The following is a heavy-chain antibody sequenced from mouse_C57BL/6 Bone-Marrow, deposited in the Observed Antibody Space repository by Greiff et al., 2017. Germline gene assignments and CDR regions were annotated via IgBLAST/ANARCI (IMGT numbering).Heavy chain of an antibody. J-gene: IGHJ1*03. CDR1: GFNIKDDY. CDR3: TTDYYGSSPWYFDV. V-gene: IGHV14-4*01. D-gene: IGHD1-1*01. Sequence: VQLQQSGAELVRPGASVKLSCTASGFNIKDDYMHWVKQRPEQGLEWIGWIDPENGDTEYASKFQGKATITADTSSNTAYLQLSSLTSEDTAVXYCTTDYYGSSPWYFDVWGTGTTVTVSS. CDR2: IDPENGDT.